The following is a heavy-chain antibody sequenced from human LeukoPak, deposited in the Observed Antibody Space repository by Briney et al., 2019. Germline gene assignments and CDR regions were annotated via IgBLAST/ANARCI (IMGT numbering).Heavy chain of an antibody. J-gene: IGHJ4*02. D-gene: IGHD6-19*01. CDR2: INWNVGST. CDR3: ARGGWSPEGY. CDR1: GFTFDDYG. Sequence: PGGSLRLSCAASGFTFDDYGMSWVRHAPGKGLEWVSGINWNVGSTVYADSVKGRFTISRDNAKNSMYLQMNSLRAEDTALYYCARGGWSPEGYWGQRTLVTVSS. V-gene: IGHV3-20*04.